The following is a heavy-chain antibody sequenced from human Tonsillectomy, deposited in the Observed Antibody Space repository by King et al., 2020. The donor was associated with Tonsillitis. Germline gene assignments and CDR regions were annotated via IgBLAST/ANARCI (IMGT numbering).Heavy chain of an antibody. D-gene: IGHD3-3*01. J-gene: IGHJ6*03. V-gene: IGHV1-8*01. CDR1: GYTFTSYD. CDR3: SIVNSFFEANSPYYYYSIDV. CDR2: MNPNSGNT. Sequence: QLVQSGAEVKKPGASVKVSCKASGYTFTSYDINWVRQATGQGLEGMGWMNPNSGNTGYAQKFQGRVTMTRNTSISTAYMELSSLRSEDTAVYYCSIVNSFFEANSPYYYYSIDVWGKGTTVTVSS.